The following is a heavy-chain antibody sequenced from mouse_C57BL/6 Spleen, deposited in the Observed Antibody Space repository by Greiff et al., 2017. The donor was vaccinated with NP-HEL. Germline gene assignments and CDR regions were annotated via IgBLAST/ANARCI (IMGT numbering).Heavy chain of an antibody. CDR3: AREVPGEMNY. J-gene: IGHJ4*01. V-gene: IGHV3-6*01. CDR2: ISYDGSN. CDR1: GYSITSGYY. Sequence: EVKLQESGPGLVKPSQSLSLTCSVTGYSITSGYYWNWIRQFPGNKLEWMGYISYDGSNNYNPSLKNRISITRDTSKNQFFLKLNSVTTEDTATYYCAREVPGEMNYWGQGTSVTVSS. D-gene: IGHD2-14*01.